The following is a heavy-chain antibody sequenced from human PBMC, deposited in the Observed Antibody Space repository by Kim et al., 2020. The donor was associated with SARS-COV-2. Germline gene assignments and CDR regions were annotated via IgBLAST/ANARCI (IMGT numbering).Heavy chain of an antibody. CDR3: AKESFGNLDV. D-gene: IGHD3-16*01. Sequence: GGSLRLSCAASGFTFSSYAMSWVRHAPGKGREWVSVSYSGCSSTYYADSVKGRFTISRDHSKNTLYLQMNSLRAEDTAVYYCAKESFGNLDVWGQRTTVTVSS. J-gene: IGHJ6*02. V-gene: IGHV3-23*03. CDR2: SYSGCSST. CDR1: GFTFSSYA.